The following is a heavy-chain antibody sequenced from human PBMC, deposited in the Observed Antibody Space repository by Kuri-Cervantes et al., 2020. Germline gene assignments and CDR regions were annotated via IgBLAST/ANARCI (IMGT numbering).Heavy chain of an antibody. V-gene: IGHV4-31*03. CDR2: IYYTGNT. J-gene: IGHJ4*02. CDR1: GGSIRSSGYY. D-gene: IGHD3-22*01. Sequence: SETLSLTCIVSGGSIRSSGYYWSWIRQHPGKGLEWIGYIYYTGNTYYNPSLKSRVVISVDTSKNQFSLKLNSVTAADTAVYYCARVVYLNYYDSSGYYIDYWGQGTLVTVSS. CDR3: ARVVYLNYYDSSGYYIDY.